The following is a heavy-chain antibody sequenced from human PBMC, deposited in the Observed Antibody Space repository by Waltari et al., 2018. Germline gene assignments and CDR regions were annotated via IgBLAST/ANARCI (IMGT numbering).Heavy chain of an antibody. D-gene: IGHD2-15*01. CDR2: MNPNSGNT. CDR1: GYTFTSYD. CDR3: ARGRVAPTPTGMDV. Sequence: QVQLVQSGAEVKKPGASVKVSCKASGYTFTSYDINGVRQATGQGLEWMGWMNPNSGNTGYAQKCQARVTMTRNTSISTGYMEMSSLRSEDTAVYYCARGRVAPTPTGMDVWGQGTTVTVSS. J-gene: IGHJ6*02. V-gene: IGHV1-8*01.